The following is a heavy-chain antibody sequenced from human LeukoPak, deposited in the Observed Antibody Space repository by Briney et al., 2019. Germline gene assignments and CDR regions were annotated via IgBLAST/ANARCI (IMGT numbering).Heavy chain of an antibody. Sequence: SETLSLTCSVFGGALSSESYYWNWIRQAAGKGLEWIGRVHASGSTNYNPSLKGRVNISIDSSKKHFSLELTSVTAADTAVYYCARDRNYWYFDLWGRGTLVAVSS. V-gene: IGHV4-61*02. CDR1: GGALSSESYY. J-gene: IGHJ2*01. CDR3: ARDRNYWYFDL. CDR2: VHASGST.